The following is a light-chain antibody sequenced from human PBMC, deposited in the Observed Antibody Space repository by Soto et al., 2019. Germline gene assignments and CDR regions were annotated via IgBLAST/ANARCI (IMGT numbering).Light chain of an antibody. J-gene: IGLJ3*02. CDR2: GNS. Sequence: QSVLTQPPSVSGAPGQRVTISCTGSSSNIGAGYDVHWSQQLPGTDPKLLIYGNSNRPSGVPDRFSGSKSGTSAALAITGLRAEDEADYYCQSYDSSLSGWVFGGGTKLTVL. V-gene: IGLV1-40*01. CDR3: QSYDSSLSGWV. CDR1: SSNIGAGYD.